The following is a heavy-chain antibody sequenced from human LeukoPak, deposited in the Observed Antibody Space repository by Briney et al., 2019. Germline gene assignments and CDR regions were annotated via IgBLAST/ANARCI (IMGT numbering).Heavy chain of an antibody. D-gene: IGHD1-26*01. CDR2: ISSSGSTI. Sequence: GGTLRLFCAASGLTFSSYEMNWVRQAPGKGLEWVSYISSSGSTIYYADSVKGRFTISRDNAKNSLYLQMRSLRAEDTAVYYGARETVSGSYDYWGQGTLVTVSS. CDR3: ARETVSGSYDY. J-gene: IGHJ4*02. V-gene: IGHV3-48*03. CDR1: GLTFSSYE.